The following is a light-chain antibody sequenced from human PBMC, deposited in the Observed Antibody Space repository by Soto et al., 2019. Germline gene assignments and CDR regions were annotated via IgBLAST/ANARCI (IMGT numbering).Light chain of an antibody. J-gene: IGKJ2*01. CDR1: QSVSRTY. CDR3: QQYGTSPYT. CDR2: DVS. Sequence: EIVLTQSPGTLSLSPGERATLSCRASQSVSRTYLAWYQQKPGQAPGLLIYDVSSRATGIPDRCSGSGSGTDFALTISRLEPEDFAVYYCQQYGTSPYTFSQGTKLEIK. V-gene: IGKV3-20*01.